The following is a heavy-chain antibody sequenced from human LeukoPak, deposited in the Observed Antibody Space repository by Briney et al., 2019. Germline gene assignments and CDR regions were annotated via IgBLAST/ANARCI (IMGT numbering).Heavy chain of an antibody. J-gene: IGHJ4*02. CDR2: IKQDGSEK. CDR3: AREVTPYY. Sequence: GGSLRLSCVASGFTFSDYCMSWVRQPPGKGLEWVANIKQDGSEKYYVDSVKGRFTISRDNAKNSLFLQMNSLRVEDTAVYYCAREVTPYYWGQGTLVTVSS. D-gene: IGHD4-23*01. V-gene: IGHV3-7*01. CDR1: GFTFSDYC.